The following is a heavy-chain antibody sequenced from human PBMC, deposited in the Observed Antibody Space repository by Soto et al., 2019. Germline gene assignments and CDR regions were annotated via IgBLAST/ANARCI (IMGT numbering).Heavy chain of an antibody. CDR3: TPTPYYDFWSGFPGGFDP. V-gene: IGHV3-30*04. CDR2: ISYDGRNE. CDR1: GFSFNTYE. Sequence: PGGSLRLSCAASGFSFNTYEMHWVRQAPGKGLEWVAVISYDGRNEYYADSVKGRFTISRDNSNNTLSLQLSGLRTEDTAVYYWTPTPYYDFWSGFPGGFDPWGQGSLVTVSS. J-gene: IGHJ5*02. D-gene: IGHD3-3*01.